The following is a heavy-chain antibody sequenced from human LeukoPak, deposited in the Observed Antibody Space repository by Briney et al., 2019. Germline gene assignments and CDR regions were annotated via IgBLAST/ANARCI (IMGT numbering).Heavy chain of an antibody. CDR3: AKDISSGWYGWYFDL. V-gene: IGHV3-9*01. CDR2: ISWNSGSI. J-gene: IGHJ2*01. D-gene: IGHD6-19*01. CDR1: GFTFDDYA. Sequence: GGSLRLSCAASGFTFDDYAMHWVRQAPGKGLEWVSGISWNSGSIGCADSVKGRFTISRDNAKNSLYLQMNSLRAEDTALYCCAKDISSGWYGWYFDLWGRGTLVTVSS.